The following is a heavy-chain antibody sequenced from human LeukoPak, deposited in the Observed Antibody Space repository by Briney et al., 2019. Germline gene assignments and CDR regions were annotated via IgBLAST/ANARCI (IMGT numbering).Heavy chain of an antibody. V-gene: IGHV4-59*02. D-gene: IGHD3-22*01. J-gene: IGHJ4*02. CDR3: ARTIHYDRIATYFDY. CDR2: ISYSGST. Sequence: SETLSLTCTVSGASVSDYSWTWIRQPPGKGLEWIGNISYSGSTTYNPSLKSRVTISVDMSKTQFSLQLNSVTAADTAVYYCARTIHYDRIATYFDYWGQGTLVTVSS. CDR1: GASVSDYS.